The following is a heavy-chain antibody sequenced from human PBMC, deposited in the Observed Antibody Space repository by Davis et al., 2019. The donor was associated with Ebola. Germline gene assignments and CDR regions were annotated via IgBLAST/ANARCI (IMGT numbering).Heavy chain of an antibody. CDR1: GGSISSYY. CDR2: IYYSGST. J-gene: IGHJ4*02. Sequence: SETLSLTCTVSGGSISSYYWSWIRQPPGKGLEWIGYIYYSGSTNYNPSLKSRVTISVDTSKNQFSLKLSSVTAADTAVYYCARGWSFGEYYFDYWGQGTLVTVSS. V-gene: IGHV4-59*01. D-gene: IGHD3-16*01. CDR3: ARGWSFGEYYFDY.